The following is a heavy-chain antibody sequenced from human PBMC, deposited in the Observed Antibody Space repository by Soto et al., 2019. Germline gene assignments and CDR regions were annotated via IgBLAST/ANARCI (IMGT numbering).Heavy chain of an antibody. CDR3: AAEGSYYFYYYGMDV. Sequence: ASAKVSSKASGYTFTSYDINWVRQATGQGLEWMGWMNPNSGNTGYAQKFQGRVTMTRNTSISTAYMELSSLRSEDTAVYYCAAEGSYYFYYYGMDVWGHGTTVTVSS. V-gene: IGHV1-8*02. CDR2: MNPNSGNT. CDR1: GYTFTSYD. J-gene: IGHJ6*02. D-gene: IGHD1-26*01.